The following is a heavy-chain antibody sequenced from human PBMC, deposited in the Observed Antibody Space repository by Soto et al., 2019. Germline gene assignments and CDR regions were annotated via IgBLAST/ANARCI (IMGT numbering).Heavy chain of an antibody. D-gene: IGHD2-2*01. Sequence: GASVKVSCKASGYSFTDYYMHWVRQAPGKGLEWMGGFDPEDGEIVHAQKFQGRVTITADKSTSTAYMELSSLRSEDTAVYYCARDCSSTSRYAYPWGQGTLVTVSS. CDR3: ARDCSSTSRYAYP. CDR1: GYSFTDYY. V-gene: IGHV1-24*01. CDR2: FDPEDGEI. J-gene: IGHJ5*02.